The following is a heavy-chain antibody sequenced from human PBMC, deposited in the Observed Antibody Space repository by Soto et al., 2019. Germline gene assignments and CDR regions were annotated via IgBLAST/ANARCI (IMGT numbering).Heavy chain of an antibody. CDR3: ASDSSGYYYAPDY. Sequence: SETLSLTCTVSGGSISSSSYYWGWIRQPPGKGLEWIGSIYYSGSTYYNPSLKSRVTISVDTSKNQFSLKLSSVTAADTAVYYCASDSSGYYYAPDYWGQGTLVTVSS. J-gene: IGHJ4*02. CDR1: GGSISSSSYY. V-gene: IGHV4-39*01. D-gene: IGHD3-22*01. CDR2: IYYSGST.